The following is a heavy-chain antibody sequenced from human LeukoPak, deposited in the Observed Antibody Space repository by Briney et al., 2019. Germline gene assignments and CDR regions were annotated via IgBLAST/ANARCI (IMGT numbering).Heavy chain of an antibody. V-gene: IGHV6-1*01. J-gene: IGHJ6*02. Sequence: SQTLSLTCAISGDSVSSNSAAWNWIRQSPSRGLEWLGRTYYRSKWYNNYAVSVKSRITINADTSKNQFSLQLSSVTPDDPAVYYCANLIAAAGSLMDVWGQGTTVTVSS. CDR3: ANLIAAAGSLMDV. D-gene: IGHD6-13*01. CDR1: GDSVSSNSAA. CDR2: TYYRSKWYN.